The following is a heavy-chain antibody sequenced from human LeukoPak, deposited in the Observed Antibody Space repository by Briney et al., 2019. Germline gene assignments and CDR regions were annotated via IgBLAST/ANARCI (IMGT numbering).Heavy chain of an antibody. CDR1: GFTFSSYS. V-gene: IGHV3-21*01. Sequence: GGSLTLSCAASGFTFSSYSMNWVRQAPGKGLEWVSSISSSRSYIYYADSVKTRFTTSRDNANNSQYLQITSQRAEDTAVDYCARDGLERGVTATKYYYYYGMDVWGQGTTVTVSS. J-gene: IGHJ6*02. D-gene: IGHD2-21*02. CDR2: ISSSRSYI. CDR3: ARDGLERGVTATKYYYYYGMDV.